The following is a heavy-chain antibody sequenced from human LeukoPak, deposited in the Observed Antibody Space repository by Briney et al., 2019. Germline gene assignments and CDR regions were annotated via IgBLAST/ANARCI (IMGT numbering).Heavy chain of an antibody. CDR3: ARDPNCSSTSCRFMDV. V-gene: IGHV3-7*01. CDR2: VKKDASEK. D-gene: IGHD2-2*01. Sequence: GGSLRLSCAASGFTFSRSWMTWVRQAPGKGLEWVASVKKDASEKYYVDSVKGRFTISRDNAKNSLYLQMNSLRAEDTAVYYCARDPNCSSTSCRFMDVWGKGTTVTVSS. CDR1: GFTFSRSW. J-gene: IGHJ6*04.